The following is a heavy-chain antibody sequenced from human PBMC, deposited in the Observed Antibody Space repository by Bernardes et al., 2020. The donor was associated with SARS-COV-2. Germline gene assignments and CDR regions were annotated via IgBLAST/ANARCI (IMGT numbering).Heavy chain of an antibody. J-gene: IGHJ5*02. Sequence: GGSLRLSCAASGYTFSSFWMHWVRQAPGKGLVWVSRIDNYGSTINYADSVKGRFTISRDNSRNTLYLQMNNLRAEDTAVYYCAIDVVGEHSTWGQGTLVTVSS. V-gene: IGHV3-74*01. CDR1: GYTFSSFW. CDR3: AIDVVGEHST. D-gene: IGHD3-16*01. CDR2: IDNYGSTI.